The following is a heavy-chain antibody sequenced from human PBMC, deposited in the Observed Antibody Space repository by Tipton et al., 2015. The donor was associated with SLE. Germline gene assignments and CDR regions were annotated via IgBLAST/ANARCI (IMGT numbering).Heavy chain of an antibody. CDR2: IYHSGST. J-gene: IGHJ4*02. CDR1: GASISSGYY. Sequence: TLSLTCTVSGASISSGYYWGWIRQPPGKGLEWIGSIYHSGSTYYNPSLKSRVTISVDTSKNQFSLKLRSVTAADTAVYYCTRGVEVFDYWGQGTLVTVSS. V-gene: IGHV4-38-2*02. CDR3: TRGVEVFDY. D-gene: IGHD5-24*01.